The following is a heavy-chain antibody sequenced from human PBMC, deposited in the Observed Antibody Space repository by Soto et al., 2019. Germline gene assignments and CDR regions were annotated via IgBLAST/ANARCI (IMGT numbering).Heavy chain of an antibody. V-gene: IGHV1-69*01. Sequence: QVQLVQSGAEVKKPGSSVKVSCKASGGTFSSYAISWVRQAPGHGLEWMGGIIPIFGTANYAQKFQGRVTITADESTSTAYMELSSLRSEDTAVYYCARADYYDSSGYYANAFDIWGQGTMVTVSS. D-gene: IGHD3-22*01. CDR2: IIPIFGTA. J-gene: IGHJ3*02. CDR1: GGTFSSYA. CDR3: ARADYYDSSGYYANAFDI.